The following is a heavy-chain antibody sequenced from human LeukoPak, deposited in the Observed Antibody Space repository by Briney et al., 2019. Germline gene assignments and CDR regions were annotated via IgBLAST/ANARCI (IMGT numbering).Heavy chain of an antibody. Sequence: GGSLRLSCAASEFTFSGYWMHWVRHTPGKGLVWVSRINGDGSSTTYADYLDSVRGRFTISRDNAKNTLYLQMNSLRAEDTAVYYCARAPTNWVYFDSWGQGTLVTVSS. D-gene: IGHD7-27*01. CDR2: INGDGSST. J-gene: IGHJ4*02. V-gene: IGHV3-74*01. CDR3: ARAPTNWVYFDS. CDR1: EFTFSGYW.